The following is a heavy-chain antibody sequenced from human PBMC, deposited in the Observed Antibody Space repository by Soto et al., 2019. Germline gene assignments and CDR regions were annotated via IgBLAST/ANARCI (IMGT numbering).Heavy chain of an antibody. V-gene: IGHV1-24*01. J-gene: IGHJ5*02. CDR1: GYTLTELS. CDR3: ETVHNLGYCSGGSGYSLSWFAP. D-gene: IGHD2-15*01. CDR2: FDPEDGET. Sequence: ASVKVSCKVSGYTLTELSMHWVRQAPGKGLEWMGGFDPEDGETIYAQKFQGRVTMTEDTSTDTAYMELSSLRSEDTAVYYCETVHNLGYCSGGSGYSLSWFAPWGQGTLVTVSS.